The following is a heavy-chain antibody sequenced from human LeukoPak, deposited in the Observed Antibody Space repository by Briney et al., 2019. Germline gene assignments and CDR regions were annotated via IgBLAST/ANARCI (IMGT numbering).Heavy chain of an antibody. CDR1: GFTFSSYS. Sequence: GGCLRLSGAASGFTFSSYSMNWVRQAPGKGMEWVSSISSSSSYIYYADSVKGRFTISRDNAKNSLYLQMNSLRAEDTAVYYCASPYYDILTGYGHSPWGQGTLVTVSS. CDR2: ISSSSSYI. J-gene: IGHJ5*02. D-gene: IGHD3-9*01. V-gene: IGHV3-21*01. CDR3: ASPYYDILTGYGHSP.